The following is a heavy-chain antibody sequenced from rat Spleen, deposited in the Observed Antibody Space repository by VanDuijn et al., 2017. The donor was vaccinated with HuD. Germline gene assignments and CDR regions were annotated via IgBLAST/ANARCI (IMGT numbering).Heavy chain of an antibody. D-gene: IGHD5-1*01. CDR1: GFTFGFYG. CDR3: VKVLGNWFAY. CDR2: ITWGGNNT. Sequence: EVQLVESGGGLVQPGRSLRLSCAASGFTFGFYGMAWVRQAPKNGLEWVASITWGGNNTYYPDNVKGRFTISRDNAKNTVDMQLTSLLRDPERSEDTAIYYCVKVLGNWFAYWGQGTLVTVSS. V-gene: IGHV5-34*01. J-gene: IGHJ3*01.